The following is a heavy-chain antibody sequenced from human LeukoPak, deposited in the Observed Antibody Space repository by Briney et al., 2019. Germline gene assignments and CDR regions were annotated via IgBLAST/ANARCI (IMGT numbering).Heavy chain of an antibody. Sequence: SGPALVKPTQTLTLTCTFSWFSLSTSGMRVSWIRQPPGKALEWLARIDWDDDKFYSTSLKTRLTISKDTSKNQVVLTMTSMDPVDTATYYCARSRYCSSTTCYGGYDYWGQGTLVTVSS. D-gene: IGHD2-2*01. CDR1: WFSLSTSGMR. J-gene: IGHJ4*02. CDR3: ARSRYCSSTTCYGGYDY. V-gene: IGHV2-70*04. CDR2: IDWDDDK.